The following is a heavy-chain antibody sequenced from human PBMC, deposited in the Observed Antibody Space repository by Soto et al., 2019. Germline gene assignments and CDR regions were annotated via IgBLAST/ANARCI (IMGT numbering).Heavy chain of an antibody. D-gene: IGHD1-26*01. CDR1: GGSISSGGYY. V-gene: IGHV4-31*03. CDR2: IYYSGST. CDR3: ATRPPRVGATELPFDY. Sequence: QVQLQESGPGLVKPSQTLSLTCTVSGGSISSGGYYWSWIRQHPGKGLEWIGYIYYSGSTYYNPSLKRRVTISVDTSKNQFSLKLSSVTAADTAVYYCATRPPRVGATELPFDYWGQGTLVTVSS. J-gene: IGHJ4*02.